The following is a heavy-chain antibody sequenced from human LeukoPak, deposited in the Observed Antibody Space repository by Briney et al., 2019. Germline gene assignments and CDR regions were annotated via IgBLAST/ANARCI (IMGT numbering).Heavy chain of an antibody. V-gene: IGHV1-2*02. D-gene: IGHD4/OR15-4a*01. CDR3: ARDERYSYGDNHYPDLGF. J-gene: IGHJ4*02. CDR1: GYTFTGYY. CDR2: INPNSGVT. Sequence: ASVKVSCKASGYTFTGYYLFWVRQAPGQELEWMGWINPNSGVTKYAQNFQGRVTLTSDTSIRTTYMELSSLRSDDTAVYYCARDERYSYGDNHYPDLGFWGQGTPVTVSS.